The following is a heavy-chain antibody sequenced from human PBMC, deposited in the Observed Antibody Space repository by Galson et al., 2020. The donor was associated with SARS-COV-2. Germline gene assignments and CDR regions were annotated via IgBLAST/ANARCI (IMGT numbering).Heavy chain of an antibody. Sequence: SETLSLTCTVSGGSISSGGYYWSWIRQHPGKGLEWIGYIYYSGSTYYNPSLKSRVTISVDTSKNQFSLKLSSVTAADTAVYYCARDRGGLVVSPNWFDPWGQGTLVTVSS. D-gene: IGHD3-22*01. CDR3: ARDRGGLVVSPNWFDP. J-gene: IGHJ5*02. CDR1: GGSISSGGYY. CDR2: IYYSGST. V-gene: IGHV4-31*03.